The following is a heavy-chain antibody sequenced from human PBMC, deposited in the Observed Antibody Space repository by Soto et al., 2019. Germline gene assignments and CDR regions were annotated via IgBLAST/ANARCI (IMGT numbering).Heavy chain of an antibody. J-gene: IGHJ4*02. D-gene: IGHD2-15*01. Sequence: QVQLVESGGGVVQPGRSLRLSCAASEFALRNFGMHWVRQAPGKGLEWVAVIWQDGKNEFYAESVKARFTISRDNSKNTLYLQMDSLRVEDTDVYYCARGGVVGDCSGGRCSDFDYWGQGTLVTVSS. CDR3: ARGGVVGDCSGGRCSDFDY. V-gene: IGHV3-33*01. CDR2: IWQDGKNE. CDR1: EFALRNFG.